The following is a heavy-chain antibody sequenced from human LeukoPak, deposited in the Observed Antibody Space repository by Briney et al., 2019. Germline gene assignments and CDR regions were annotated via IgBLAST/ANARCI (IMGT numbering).Heavy chain of an antibody. CDR1: GGSISSYY. V-gene: IGHV4-59*01. CDR2: IYYSGST. D-gene: IGHD2-21*01. J-gene: IGHJ5*02. CDR3: ATLAYCGGDCYWGGWFDP. Sequence: SETLSLTCTVSGGSISSYYLSWIRQPPGKGLEWIGYIYYSGSTNYNPSLKSRVTISVDTSKNQFSLKLSSVTAADTAVYYCATLAYCGGDCYWGGWFDPWGQGTLVTVSS.